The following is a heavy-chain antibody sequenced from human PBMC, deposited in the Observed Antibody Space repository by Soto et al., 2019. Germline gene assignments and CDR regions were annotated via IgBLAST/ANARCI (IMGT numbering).Heavy chain of an antibody. CDR2: IYHTGNT. CDR1: TDSFNDYY. D-gene: IGHD5-18*01. J-gene: IGHJ3*02. Sequence: QVRLHESGPGLVKPSETLSLTCTVSTDSFNDYYWSWIREPPGKGLEWIGSIYHTGNTNYNPSLGSRVSISVDTSKIQFSLSLSSVTAADTAVYSCARDVGIHDAFDIWGQGTLVTVSS. CDR3: ARDVGIHDAFDI. V-gene: IGHV4-59*13.